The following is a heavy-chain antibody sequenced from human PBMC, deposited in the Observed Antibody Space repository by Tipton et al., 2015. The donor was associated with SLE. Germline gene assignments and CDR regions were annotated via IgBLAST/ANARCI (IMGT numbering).Heavy chain of an antibody. CDR2: ISYSGST. CDR1: GDTIDGNTYF. Sequence: TLSLTCTVSGDTIDGNTYFWDWIRQPPGKGLMLIGSISYSGSTNYNPSLKSRVTISVDTSKNQFSLKLSSVTAADTAVYYCARDGYSYPFDYWGQGTLVTVSS. D-gene: IGHD5-18*01. V-gene: IGHV4-39*07. J-gene: IGHJ4*02. CDR3: ARDGYSYPFDY.